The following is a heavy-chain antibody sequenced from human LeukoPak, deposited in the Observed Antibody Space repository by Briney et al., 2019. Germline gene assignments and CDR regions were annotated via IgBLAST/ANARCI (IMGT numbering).Heavy chain of an antibody. CDR2: IIPILGIA. V-gene: IGHV1-69*04. CDR3: SSSSSPRYYYYYYGMDV. D-gene: IGHD6-6*01. Sequence: ASVKVSCKASGGTSSSYAISWVRQAPGQGLEWMGRIIPILGIANYAQKFQGRVTITADKSTSAAYMELSSLRSEDTAVYYCSSSSSPRYYYYYYGMDVWGQGTTVTVSS. CDR1: GGTSSSYA. J-gene: IGHJ6*02.